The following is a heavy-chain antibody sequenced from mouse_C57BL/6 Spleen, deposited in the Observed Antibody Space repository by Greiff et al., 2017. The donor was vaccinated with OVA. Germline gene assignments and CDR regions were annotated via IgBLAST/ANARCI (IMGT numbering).Heavy chain of an antibody. J-gene: IGHJ2*01. CDR1: GFTFSSYA. Sequence: EVKLEESGGGLVKPGGSLKLSCAASGFTFSSYAMSWVRQTPEKRLEWVATISDGGSYTYYPDNVKGRFTISRDNAKNNLYLQMSHLKSEDTAMYYCARGLGRWYFDYWGQGTTLTVSS. CDR3: ARGLGRWYFDY. V-gene: IGHV5-4*03. D-gene: IGHD4-1*01. CDR2: ISDGGSYT.